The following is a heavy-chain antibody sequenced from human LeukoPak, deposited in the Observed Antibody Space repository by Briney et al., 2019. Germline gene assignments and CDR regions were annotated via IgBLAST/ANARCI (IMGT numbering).Heavy chain of an antibody. Sequence: SETLSLTCTVSGGSISSGGYYWSWIRQPPGKGLEWIGEINHSGSTNYNPSLKSRVTISVDTSKNQFSLKLSSVTAADTAVYYCARGRPLLTRAPAIVGATVFDYWGQGTLVTVSS. J-gene: IGHJ4*02. CDR3: ARGRPLLTRAPAIVGATVFDY. V-gene: IGHV4-39*07. CDR1: GGSISSGGYY. CDR2: INHSGST. D-gene: IGHD1-26*01.